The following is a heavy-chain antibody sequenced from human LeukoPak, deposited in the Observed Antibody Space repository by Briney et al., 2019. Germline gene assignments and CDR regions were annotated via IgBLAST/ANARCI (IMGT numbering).Heavy chain of an antibody. CDR1: GGSISSYH. Sequence: SETLSLTCTVSGGSISSYHWSWIRQPPGKGLEWIGYIYYSGSTNYNPSLKSRVTISVDTSKNQFSLKLSSVTAADTAVYYCAKYRVQGGKWFDPWGQGTLVTVSS. V-gene: IGHV4-59*08. CDR2: IYYSGST. CDR3: AKYRVQGGKWFDP. J-gene: IGHJ5*02. D-gene: IGHD3-10*01.